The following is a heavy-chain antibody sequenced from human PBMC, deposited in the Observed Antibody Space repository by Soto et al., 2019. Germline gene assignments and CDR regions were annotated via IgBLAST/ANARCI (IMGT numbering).Heavy chain of an antibody. V-gene: IGHV4-31*03. CDR2: IYYSGTT. J-gene: IGHJ6*02. Sequence: PPETMRVTCSVSGGSFSSDSFIWSWVRQFPGKGLEWIGYIYYSGTTYYNQSLRSRVIMSVDTSKNQFSLKLSSVTAADTAVYYCARDHKCDGMDVWGQGPTVT. CDR3: ARDHKCDGMDV. CDR1: GGSFSSDSFI.